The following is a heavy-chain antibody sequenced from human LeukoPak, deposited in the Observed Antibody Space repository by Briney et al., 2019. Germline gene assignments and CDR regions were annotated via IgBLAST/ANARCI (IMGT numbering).Heavy chain of an antibody. Sequence: PGRSLRLSCTASGFTFGDYAMSWVRQAPGKGLEWVGFIRSKAYGGTTEYAASVKGRFTISRDDSKSIAYLQMNSLRAEDTAVYYCARTGTTGTTSDWFDPWGQGTLVTVSS. CDR1: GFTFGDYA. CDR2: IRSKAYGGTT. D-gene: IGHD1-1*01. V-gene: IGHV3-49*04. CDR3: ARTGTTGTTSDWFDP. J-gene: IGHJ5*02.